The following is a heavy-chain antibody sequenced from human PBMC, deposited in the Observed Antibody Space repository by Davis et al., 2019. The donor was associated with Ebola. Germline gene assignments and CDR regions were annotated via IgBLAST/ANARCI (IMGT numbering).Heavy chain of an antibody. V-gene: IGHV3-23*01. CDR3: AKDTTGYSSSWYEFSWFDP. CDR2: ISGSGGST. CDR1: GFTFSSYA. D-gene: IGHD6-13*01. J-gene: IGHJ5*02. Sequence: GGSLRLSCAASGFTFSSYAMSWVRQAPGKGLEWVSAISGSGGSTYYADSVKGRFTISRDNSKNTLYLQMNSLRAEDTAVYYCAKDTTGYSSSWYEFSWFDPWGQGTLVTVSS.